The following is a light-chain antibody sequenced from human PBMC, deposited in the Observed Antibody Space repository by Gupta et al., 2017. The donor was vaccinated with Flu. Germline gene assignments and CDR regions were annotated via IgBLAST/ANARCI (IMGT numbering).Light chain of an antibody. Sequence: EIPMTHSSSALSASVGDRVTITCRASQSISSYLNWYQQKPGKAPKLLIYAASSFQSGVPSRFSGSGSGTDFTLTIRRLQPEDFATYYSQQSYSTPFSFGPGTKVDIK. CDR2: AAS. CDR3: QQSYSTPFS. CDR1: QSISSY. V-gene: IGKV1-39*01. J-gene: IGKJ3*01.